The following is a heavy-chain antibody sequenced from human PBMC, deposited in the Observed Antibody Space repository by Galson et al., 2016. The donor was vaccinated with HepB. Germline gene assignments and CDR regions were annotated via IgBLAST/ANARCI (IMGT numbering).Heavy chain of an antibody. CDR1: GFRFTSFW. J-gene: IGHJ4*02. V-gene: IGHV5-10-1*01. Sequence: QSGAEVKKPGESLRISCKGSGFRFTSFWIGWVRQMPGKGLEWMGRIDPSDSYTNFNPSFQGHVTISADKSISTAYLQWSSLKASDTAMYYCALEDQYGSGTFYGGQGTRVTVAS. CDR2: IDPSDSYT. D-gene: IGHD3-10*01. CDR3: ALEDQYGSGTFY.